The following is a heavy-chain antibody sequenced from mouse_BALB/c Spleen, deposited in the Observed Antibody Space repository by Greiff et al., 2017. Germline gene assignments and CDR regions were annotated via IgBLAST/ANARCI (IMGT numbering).Heavy chain of an antibody. CDR2: IYPGDGDT. CDR1: GYAFSSSW. CDR3: ARLGYYGSSLFDY. Sequence: QVQLKQSGPELVKPGASVKISCKASGYAFSSSWMNWVKQRPGQGLEWIGRIYPGDGDTNYNGKFKGKATLTADKSSSTAYMQLSSLTSVDSAVYFCARLGYYGSSLFDYWGQGTTLTVSS. V-gene: IGHV1-82*01. J-gene: IGHJ2*01. D-gene: IGHD1-1*01.